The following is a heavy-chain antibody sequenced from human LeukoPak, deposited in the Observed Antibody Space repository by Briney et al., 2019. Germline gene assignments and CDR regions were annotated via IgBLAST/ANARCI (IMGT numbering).Heavy chain of an antibody. CDR3: VRRGGSDGWGAFDI. Sequence: GGSLRLSCAASGFSFSTQRMHWVRQAPGKGLEWVSSIRQSGDITYYADSVKGRFTISRDNSKNTLSLQMNSLSREDTAIYYCVRRGGSDGWGAFDIWGQGTVVTVSS. J-gene: IGHJ3*02. CDR2: IRQSGDIT. D-gene: IGHD5-24*01. CDR1: GFSFSTQR. V-gene: IGHV3-23*01.